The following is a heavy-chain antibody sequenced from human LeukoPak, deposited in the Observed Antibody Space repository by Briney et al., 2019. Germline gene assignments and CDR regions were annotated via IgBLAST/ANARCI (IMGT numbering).Heavy chain of an antibody. J-gene: IGHJ4*02. CDR3: ARSSGYSSPPML. CDR2: ISSSGSTI. D-gene: IGHD5-18*01. V-gene: IGHV3-48*03. Sequence: QPGGSLRLSCAASGFTFSSYEMNWVRQAPGKGLEWVSYISSSGSTIYYADSVKGRFTISRDNAKNSLYLQMNSLRAEDTAVYYCARSSGYSSPPMLWGQGTLVTVSS. CDR1: GFTFSSYE.